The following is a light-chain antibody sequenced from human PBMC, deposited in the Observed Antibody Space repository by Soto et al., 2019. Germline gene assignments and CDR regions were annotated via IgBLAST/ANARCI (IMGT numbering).Light chain of an antibody. CDR1: SSDVGGYNY. Sequence: QSALAQPASVSGSPGQSITISCSGTSSDVGGYNYVSWYQHHPGKAPKLLIYEVTNRPSGVSNRFSRSKSGNTASLTISGLQAEDEAAYYCKSYTSISTWVFGGGTKVTVL. V-gene: IGLV2-14*01. J-gene: IGLJ3*02. CDR2: EVT. CDR3: KSYTSISTWV.